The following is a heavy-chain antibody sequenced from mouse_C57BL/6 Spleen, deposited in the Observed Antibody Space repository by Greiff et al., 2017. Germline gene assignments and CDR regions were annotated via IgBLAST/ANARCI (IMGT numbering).Heavy chain of an antibody. D-gene: IGHD2-5*01. CDR2: IYPGDGDT. CDR3: ARSSYSNYLPSYAMDY. Sequence: LQQSGASVKISCKASGYAFSSYWMNWVKQRPGKGLERIGQIYPGDGDTNYNGKFKGKATLTADKSSSTAYMQLSSLTSEDSAVYFCARSSYSNYLPSYAMDYWGQGTSVTVSS. CDR1: GYAFSSYW. V-gene: IGHV1-80*01. J-gene: IGHJ4*01.